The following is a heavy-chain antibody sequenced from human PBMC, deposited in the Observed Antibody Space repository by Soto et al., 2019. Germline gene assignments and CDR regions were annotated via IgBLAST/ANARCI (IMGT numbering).Heavy chain of an antibody. Sequence: GVSLRLSCAASGFTFSSYSMNWVRQAPGKGLEWVSYITGGGGKTFYAESVKGRFTISRDNAKNMLYLQMQSLRDEDTARYFCANKRWDVYADNGSRYSHYGMDVWGQGTTVTVSS. V-gene: IGHV3-48*02. CDR1: GFTFSSYS. J-gene: IGHJ6*02. CDR2: ITGGGGKT. D-gene: IGHD2-15*01. CDR3: ANKRWDVYADNGSRYSHYGMDV.